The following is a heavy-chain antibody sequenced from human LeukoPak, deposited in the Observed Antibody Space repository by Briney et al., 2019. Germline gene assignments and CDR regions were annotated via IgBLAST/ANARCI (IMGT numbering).Heavy chain of an antibody. J-gene: IGHJ4*02. D-gene: IGHD3-22*01. CDR1: GGSFSGYY. CDR3: ASTYDSSGRRIDY. CDR2: INHSGST. V-gene: IGHV4-34*01. Sequence: SETLSLTCAVYGGSFSGYYWSWIRQPPGKGLEWIREINHSGSTNYNPSLKSRVTISVDTSKNQFSLKLSSVTAADTAVYYCASTYDSSGRRIDYWGQGTLVTVSS.